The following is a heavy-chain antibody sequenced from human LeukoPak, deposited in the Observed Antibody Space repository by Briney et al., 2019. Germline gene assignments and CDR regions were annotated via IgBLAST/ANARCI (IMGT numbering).Heavy chain of an antibody. CDR3: ARLSGTYFEEFDY. D-gene: IGHD1-26*01. V-gene: IGHV5-51*01. CDR1: GYNFTTYW. Sequence: GESLKISCKGSGYNFTTYWIGWVRQMPGKGLEWMGIIYPGDSDTTYSPSFQGQVTISADKSISTAYLQWSSLKASDTAMYFCARLSGTYFEEFDYWGQGTLVTVSS. J-gene: IGHJ4*02. CDR2: IYPGDSDT.